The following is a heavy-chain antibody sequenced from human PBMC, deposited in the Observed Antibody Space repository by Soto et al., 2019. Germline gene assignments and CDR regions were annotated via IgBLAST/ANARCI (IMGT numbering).Heavy chain of an antibody. CDR2: IYYSGGT. CDR3: ARRITIFGVVPNNWFDP. V-gene: IGHV4-39*01. J-gene: IGHJ5*02. CDR1: GGSISSSSYY. D-gene: IGHD3-3*01. Sequence: SETLSLTCTVSGGSISSSSYYWGWIRQPPGKGLEWIGSIYYSGGTYYNPSLKSRVTISLDTSKNQFSLKLSSVTAADTAVYYCARRITIFGVVPNNWFDPWGQGTLVTVSS.